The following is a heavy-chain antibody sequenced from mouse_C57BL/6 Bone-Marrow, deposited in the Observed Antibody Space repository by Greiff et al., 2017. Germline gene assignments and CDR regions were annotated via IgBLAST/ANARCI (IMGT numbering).Heavy chain of an antibody. CDR2: IDPNSGGT. J-gene: IGHJ4*01. D-gene: IGHD1-2*01. CDR3: ERAKLRRAMDY. V-gene: IGHV1-72*01. Sequence: QVQLQQPAAELVQPGASVKLSCKASGYTFTSYWMHWVKQRPGRGLEWLGRIDPNSGGTKYHEKFKSKATLTVDKPSSTACMQLSGLTAEDSAVYYCERAKLRRAMDYWGQGTSVTVSS. CDR1: GYTFTSYW.